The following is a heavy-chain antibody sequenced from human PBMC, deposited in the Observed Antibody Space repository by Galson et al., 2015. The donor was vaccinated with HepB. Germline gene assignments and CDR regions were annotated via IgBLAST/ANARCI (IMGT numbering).Heavy chain of an antibody. CDR2: IYYSGST. CDR3: ARSANYDFWSGYYRYYYYYMDV. D-gene: IGHD3-3*01. J-gene: IGHJ6*03. CDR1: GGSISSYY. Sequence: TLSLTCTVSGGSISSYYWSWIRQPPGKGLEWIGYIYYSGSTNSNPSLKSRVTISVATSKNQFSLKLSSVTDADTAVYYCARSANYDFWSGYYRYYYYYMDVWGKGTTVTVSS. V-gene: IGHV4-59*01.